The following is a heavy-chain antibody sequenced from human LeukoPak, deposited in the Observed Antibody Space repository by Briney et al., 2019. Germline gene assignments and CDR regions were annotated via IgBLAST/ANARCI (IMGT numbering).Heavy chain of an antibody. D-gene: IGHD6-19*01. J-gene: IGHJ4*02. Sequence: PGGSLRLSCAASGFTFSSYSMNWVRQAPGKGLEWGSSIRSSISYIYSAVSVKGRFTIPRENAKNSLYLQMTSLRAEDTAVYYCARDRSDRLAVAGPSAFDYWGQGTLVTVSS. V-gene: IGHV3-21*01. CDR3: ARDRSDRLAVAGPSAFDY. CDR2: IRSSISYI. CDR1: GFTFSSYS.